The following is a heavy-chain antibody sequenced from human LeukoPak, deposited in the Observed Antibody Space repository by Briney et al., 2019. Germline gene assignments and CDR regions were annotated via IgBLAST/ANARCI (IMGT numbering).Heavy chain of an antibody. D-gene: IGHD1-26*01. V-gene: IGHV3-30*18. CDR2: ISYDGSNK. J-gene: IGHJ4*02. Sequence: GGSLRLSCAASGFTFSSYGIHWVRQAPGKGLEWVAGISYDGSNKYYADSVKGRFTISRDNSKNTLYLQMNSLRAEDTAVYYCAKDLVGATETYYFDYWGQGTLVTVSS. CDR1: GFTFSSYG. CDR3: AKDLVGATETYYFDY.